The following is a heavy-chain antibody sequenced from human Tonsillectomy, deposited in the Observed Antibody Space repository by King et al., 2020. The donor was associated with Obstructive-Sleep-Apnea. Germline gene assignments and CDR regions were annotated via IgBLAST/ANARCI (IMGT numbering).Heavy chain of an antibody. V-gene: IGHV4-34*01. Sequence: VQLQQWGAGLLKPSETLSLTCAVYGGSFSGYYWSWIRQPPGKGLEWIGEINHSGSTNYNPSLKSRVTISVDTSKNQFSLKLISVTAADTAVYYCARGKVPNYWGQGTLVTVSA. D-gene: IGHD1-1*01. J-gene: IGHJ4*02. CDR1: GGSFSGYY. CDR2: INHSGST. CDR3: ARGKVPNY.